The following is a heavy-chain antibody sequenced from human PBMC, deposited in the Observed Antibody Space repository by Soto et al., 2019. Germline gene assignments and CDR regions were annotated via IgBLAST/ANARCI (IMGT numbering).Heavy chain of an antibody. Sequence: EVQLLESGGGLVQPGGSLRLSCAASGFTFSSYAMSWVRQAPGKGLEWVSAISGSGGSTYYADAVKGRFTISRDNSKNTLYLQMNSLRAEDTAVYYCAKDEMWRVVGDYGYWGQGTLVTVSS. CDR2: ISGSGGST. V-gene: IGHV3-23*01. CDR1: GFTFSSYA. CDR3: AKDEMWRVVGDYGY. J-gene: IGHJ4*02. D-gene: IGHD1-26*01.